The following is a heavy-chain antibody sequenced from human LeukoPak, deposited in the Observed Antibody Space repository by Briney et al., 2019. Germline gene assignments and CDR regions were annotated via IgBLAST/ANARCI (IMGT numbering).Heavy chain of an antibody. CDR3: ARDRYCSSTSCYDYYYYYYMDV. CDR1: GYTFTSYG. V-gene: IGHV1-18*01. Sequence: ASVKVSCKASGYTFTSYGISWVRQSPGQPLEWIGGISASNGNTNYAQKLQGRVTMTTDTSTSTAYMELRSLRSDDTAVYYCARDRYCSSTSCYDYYYYYYMDVWGKGTTVTVSS. D-gene: IGHD2-2*01. J-gene: IGHJ6*03. CDR2: ISASNGNT.